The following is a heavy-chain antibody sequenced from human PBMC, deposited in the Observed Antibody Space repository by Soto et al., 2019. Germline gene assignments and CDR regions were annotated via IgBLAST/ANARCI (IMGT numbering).Heavy chain of an antibody. J-gene: IGHJ4*02. V-gene: IGHV1-69*13. D-gene: IGHD5-18*01. CDR2: IIPIFGTA. Sequence: SVKVSCKASGGTLSSYAISWVRQAPGQGLEWMGGIIPIFGTANYAQKFQGRVTITADESTSTAYMELSSLRSEDTAVYYCARGAPGYSYAPGVFDYWGQGTLVTVSS. CDR3: ARGAPGYSYAPGVFDY. CDR1: GGTLSSYA.